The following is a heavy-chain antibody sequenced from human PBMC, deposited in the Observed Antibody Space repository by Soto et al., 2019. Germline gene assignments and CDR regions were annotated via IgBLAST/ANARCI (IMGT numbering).Heavy chain of an antibody. CDR1: GFSFSSYA. CDR2: TSGSGGSA. Sequence: EVQLLQSGGGLVQPGMSLRISCVASGFSFSSYAMSWVRQAPGKGLEWVSSTSGSGGSAYYADSVKGRFTIARDNSKNTLHLEVSSLRAEDTAVYYWAKGGGLRNQLLYGYYFHGMDVWGQGTTVTVSS. D-gene: IGHD3-10*01. J-gene: IGHJ6*02. V-gene: IGHV3-23*01. CDR3: AKGGGLRNQLLYGYYFHGMDV.